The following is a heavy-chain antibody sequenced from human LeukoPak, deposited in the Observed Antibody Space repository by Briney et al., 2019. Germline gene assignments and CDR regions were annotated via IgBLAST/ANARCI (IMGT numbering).Heavy chain of an antibody. CDR1: GFTFGTYW. Sequence: QPGGSLRLSCAASGFTFGTYWMSWVRQAPGKGLEWVANINGDGSEKYFAGSVKGRFTISRDNARNSLFLQMNSLRAEDTAVYYCARARYCSSGNCYTDYWGQGSLVTVSS. J-gene: IGHJ4*02. D-gene: IGHD2-15*01. V-gene: IGHV3-7*01. CDR2: INGDGSEK. CDR3: ARARYCSSGNCYTDY.